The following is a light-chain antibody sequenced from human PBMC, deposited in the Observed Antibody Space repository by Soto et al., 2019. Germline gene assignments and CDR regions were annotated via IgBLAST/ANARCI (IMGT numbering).Light chain of an antibody. CDR1: PAIASF. Sequence: IQLTQSPSSLSASVGDRVTITFRASPAIASFLAWYQQKPGTAPKLLIYGASTLQSGVPSRFSGSRSGTDYTLTIASLQPEDVATYYCQQLNGSPWTFGQGTKVDIK. J-gene: IGKJ1*01. CDR3: QQLNGSPWT. CDR2: GAS. V-gene: IGKV1-9*01.